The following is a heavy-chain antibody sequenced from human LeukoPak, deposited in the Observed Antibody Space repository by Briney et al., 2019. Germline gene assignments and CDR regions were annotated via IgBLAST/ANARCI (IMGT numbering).Heavy chain of an antibody. D-gene: IGHD5-18*01. Sequence: GSSVKVSCKASGGTFSSYAISWVRQAPGQGLEWMGGIIPIFGTANYAQKFQGRVTITTDESTSTAYMELGSLRSEDTAVYYCARDPPGGTDMDDSFDMWGQGTMVSVSS. CDR2: IIPIFGTA. CDR3: ARDPPGGTDMDDSFDM. CDR1: GGTFSSYA. V-gene: IGHV1-69*05. J-gene: IGHJ3*02.